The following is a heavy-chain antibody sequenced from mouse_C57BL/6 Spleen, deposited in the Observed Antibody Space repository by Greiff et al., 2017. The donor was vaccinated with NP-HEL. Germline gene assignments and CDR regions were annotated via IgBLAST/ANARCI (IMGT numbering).Heavy chain of an antibody. D-gene: IGHD1-1*01. CDR1: GYTFTSYW. CDR2: IDPSDSYT. J-gene: IGHJ3*01. CDR3: AGLLRAY. Sequence: QVQLQQPGAELVMPGASVKLSCKASGYTFTSYWMHWVKQRPGQGLEWIGEIDPSDSYTNYNQKFKGKSTLTVDKSSSTAYMQLSSLTSEDSAVYYCAGLLRAYWGQGTLVTVSA. V-gene: IGHV1-69*01.